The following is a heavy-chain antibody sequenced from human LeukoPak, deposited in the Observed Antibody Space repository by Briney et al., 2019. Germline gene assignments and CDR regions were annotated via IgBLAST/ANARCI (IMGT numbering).Heavy chain of an antibody. J-gene: IGHJ3*02. CDR2: IYYSGST. CDR1: GGSISSYY. D-gene: IGHD2-21*02. V-gene: IGHV4-59*01. Sequence: SETLSLTCTVSGGSISSYYWSWIRQPPGKGLEWIGYIYYSGSTNYNPSLKSRVTISVDTSKNQFSLKLSSVTAADTAVYYCAREGMAVTYAFDIWGQGTMVTVSS. CDR3: AREGMAVTYAFDI.